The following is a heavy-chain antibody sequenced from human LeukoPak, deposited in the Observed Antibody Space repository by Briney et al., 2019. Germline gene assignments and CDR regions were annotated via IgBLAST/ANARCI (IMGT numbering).Heavy chain of an antibody. D-gene: IGHD6-19*01. J-gene: IGHJ3*02. V-gene: IGHV3-53*01. Sequence: GGSLRLSCAASGFTVSSNYMSWVRQAPGKGLEWVSVIYSGGSTYYADSVKGRFTISRDNSKNTLYLQMNSLRAEDTAVYYCARDSSSSDAFDIWGQGTMVTVSS. CDR2: IYSGGST. CDR1: GFTVSSNY. CDR3: ARDSSSSDAFDI.